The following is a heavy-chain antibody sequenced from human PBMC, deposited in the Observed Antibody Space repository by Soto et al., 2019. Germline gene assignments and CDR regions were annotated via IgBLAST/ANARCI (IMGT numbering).Heavy chain of an antibody. CDR1: GFTFTTAC. Sequence: EGSLILSCAASGFTFTTACINWVRQAPGKGLEWVGRIKSKTDGGTPDFAAPVRGRFAISRDDSKSMAYLQMNSLKTEDTAVYYCTTDSYFTLELVRFDYWGLGTLVTVSP. CDR2: IKSKTDGGTP. J-gene: IGHJ4*01. CDR3: TTDSYFTLELVRFDY. V-gene: IGHV3-15*07. D-gene: IGHD1-7*01.